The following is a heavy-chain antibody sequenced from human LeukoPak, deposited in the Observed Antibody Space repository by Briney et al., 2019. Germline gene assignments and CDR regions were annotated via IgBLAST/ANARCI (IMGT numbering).Heavy chain of an antibody. CDR1: GGSISSGGYS. CDR2: IYHSGST. V-gene: IGHV4-30-2*01. Sequence: PSQTLSLTCAVFGGSISSGGYSWSWIRQPPGKGLEWIGYIYHSGSTYYNPSLKSRVTISVDRSKNQFSLKLSSVTAADTAVYYCARGAISDYGDFTGDFDYWGQGTLVTVSS. J-gene: IGHJ4*02. D-gene: IGHD4-17*01. CDR3: ARGAISDYGDFTGDFDY.